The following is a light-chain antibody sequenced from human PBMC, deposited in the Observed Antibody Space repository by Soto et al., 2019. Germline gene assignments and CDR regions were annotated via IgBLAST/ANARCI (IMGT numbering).Light chain of an antibody. V-gene: IGKV3-20*01. CDR1: QSVSNNY. Sequence: ENVLTQSPATLSLYPGERATLSCRASQSVSNNYLAWYQQKPGQAPRLLIYGASNRATGIPDRFSGSGSGTDFTLTISRLEPEDFAVYYCQQYGSSGTFGQGTKVDI. CDR3: QQYGSSGT. CDR2: GAS. J-gene: IGKJ1*01.